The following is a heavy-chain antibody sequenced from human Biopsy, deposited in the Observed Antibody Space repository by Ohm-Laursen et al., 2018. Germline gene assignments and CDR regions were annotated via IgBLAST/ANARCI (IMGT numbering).Heavy chain of an antibody. CDR3: GRAVRNQLLTDP. J-gene: IGHJ5*02. Sequence: SVKVSCKASGYTFTSYDITWVRQASGQGPEWIGWLNPVSGNSNFGQKFRGRVTVTSDTSISTAYLELSGLTSDDTATYYCGRAVRNQLLTDPWGQGTLVTVTS. V-gene: IGHV1-8*01. CDR1: GYTFTSYD. D-gene: IGHD1-7*01. CDR2: LNPVSGNS.